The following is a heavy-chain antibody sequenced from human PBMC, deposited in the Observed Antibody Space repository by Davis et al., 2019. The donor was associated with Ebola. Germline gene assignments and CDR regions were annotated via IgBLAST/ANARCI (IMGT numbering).Heavy chain of an antibody. J-gene: IGHJ4*02. CDR2: IWPDGTDK. D-gene: IGHD1-26*01. V-gene: IGHV3-7*03. CDR3: ARLWDGSYAY. CDR1: GYTFSRYW. Sequence: GGSLRLSCVGSGYTFSRYWMTWVRQTPGKGLEWVAYIWPDGTDKSYVDSVRGRFTISRDNAKNSLYLQMNSLRAEDTAVYYCARLWDGSYAYWGQGILVTVSS.